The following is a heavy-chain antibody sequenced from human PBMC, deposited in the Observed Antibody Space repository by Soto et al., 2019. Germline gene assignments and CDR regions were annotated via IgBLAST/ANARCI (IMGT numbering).Heavy chain of an antibody. CDR3: ARRLGYSDYEGYFDY. CDR2: IYPGDSDI. V-gene: IGHV5-51*01. CDR1: GYSFPNYW. J-gene: IGHJ4*02. D-gene: IGHD5-12*01. Sequence: PGESLKISCKSSGYSFPNYWIGWVRQMPGKGLEWMGIIYPGDSDIRYSPSFQGQVTTSADKSISTAYLQWSSLKASDTAMYYCARRLGYSDYEGYFDYWGQGTLVTVSS.